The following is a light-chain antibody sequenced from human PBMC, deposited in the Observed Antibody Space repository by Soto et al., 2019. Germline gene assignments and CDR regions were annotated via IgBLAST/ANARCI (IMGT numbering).Light chain of an antibody. V-gene: IGKV1-5*01. CDR3: QQYHSYFVT. Sequence: DIQMTQSPSTLSASVGDRVTITCRASQSISRSLAWYQQKSGKAPKLLIYDASSLESGVPSMFSGSGFGTEFKLTIIGLQPDDVAPYSCQQYHSYFVTFGPGGTVDMK. CDR1: QSISRS. J-gene: IGKJ3*01. CDR2: DAS.